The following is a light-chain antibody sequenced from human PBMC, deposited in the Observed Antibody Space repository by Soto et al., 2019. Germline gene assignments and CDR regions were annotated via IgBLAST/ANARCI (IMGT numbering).Light chain of an antibody. Sequence: EIVLTQSPATLSLSPGERATLSCRASQSVSSYLAWYQQKPGQAPRLLIYDVSNRATGIPARFSGSGSGTDFTLSISSLEPEDFAVYYCQQRSNWPPTFGQGTKVDIK. J-gene: IGKJ1*01. V-gene: IGKV3-11*01. CDR1: QSVSSY. CDR2: DVS. CDR3: QQRSNWPPT.